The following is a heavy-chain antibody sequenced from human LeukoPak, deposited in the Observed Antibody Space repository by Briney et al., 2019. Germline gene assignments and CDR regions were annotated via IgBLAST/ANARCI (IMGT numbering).Heavy chain of an antibody. Sequence: SVKVSCKASGYTFTSYDINWVRQAPGQGLEWMGGIIPIFGTANYAQKFQGRVTITADESTSTAYMELSNLRSEDTAVYYCARSYSSGWHGFAYWGQGTLVTVSS. CDR2: IIPIFGTA. D-gene: IGHD6-19*01. CDR3: ARSYSSGWHGFAY. CDR1: GYTFTSYD. J-gene: IGHJ4*02. V-gene: IGHV1-69*13.